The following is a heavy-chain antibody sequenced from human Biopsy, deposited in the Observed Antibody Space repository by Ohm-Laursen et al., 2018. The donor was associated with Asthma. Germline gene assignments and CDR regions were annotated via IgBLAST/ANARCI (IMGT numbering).Heavy chain of an antibody. D-gene: IGHD6-13*01. J-gene: IGHJ5*02. CDR1: GYTFIGCH. V-gene: IGHV1-2*06. Sequence: ASVKVSCKASGYTFIGCHIHWMRQAPGQGLEWMGRINPNSGGTNYAQKFQGRVTTTRDTSISTAYMEVSRLRSDDTAVYYCARGQKAAGDRWFDPWGQGTLVIVSS. CDR2: INPNSGGT. CDR3: ARGQKAAGDRWFDP.